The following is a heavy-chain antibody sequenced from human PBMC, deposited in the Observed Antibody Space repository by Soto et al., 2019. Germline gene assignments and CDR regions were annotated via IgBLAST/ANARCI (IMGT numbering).Heavy chain of an antibody. J-gene: IGHJ6*03. Sequence: SETLSLTCTVSGGSISSYYWSWIRQPPGKGLEWIGYIYYSGSTNYNPSLKSRVTISVDTSKNQFSLKLSSVTAADTAVYYCARDRVPAANRYYYYYLAVWGKGTTVTVSS. CDR3: ARDRVPAANRYYYYYLAV. V-gene: IGHV4-59*01. CDR2: IYYSGST. CDR1: GGSISSYY. D-gene: IGHD2-2*01.